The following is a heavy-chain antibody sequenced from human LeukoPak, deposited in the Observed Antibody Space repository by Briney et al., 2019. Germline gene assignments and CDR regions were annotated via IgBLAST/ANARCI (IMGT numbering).Heavy chain of an antibody. CDR2: ISSSSSYI. CDR3: ARQNPYDILTGYSGDY. CDR1: GFTFSSYS. V-gene: IGHV3-21*04. J-gene: IGHJ4*02. D-gene: IGHD3-9*01. Sequence: GGSLRLSCAASGFTFSSYSMNWVRQAPGKGLEWVSSISSSSSYIYYADSVKGRFTISRDNSKNTLYLQMNSLRAEDTAVYYCARQNPYDILTGYSGDYWGQGTLVTVSS.